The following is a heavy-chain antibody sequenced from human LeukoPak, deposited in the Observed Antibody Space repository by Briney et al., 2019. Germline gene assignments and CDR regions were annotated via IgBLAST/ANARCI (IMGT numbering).Heavy chain of an antibody. Sequence: GGSLRLSCAVSGFTFSTFWMSWVRQAPGKGLERVANIKEDGSVKYYLDSVKGRFTISRDNAKSSLYLQMNSLRAEDTAVYYCARDILEAGLFFDYWGLGTLVTVSS. V-gene: IGHV3-7*01. CDR2: IKEDGSVK. J-gene: IGHJ4*02. D-gene: IGHD6-13*01. CDR1: GFTFSTFW. CDR3: ARDILEAGLFFDY.